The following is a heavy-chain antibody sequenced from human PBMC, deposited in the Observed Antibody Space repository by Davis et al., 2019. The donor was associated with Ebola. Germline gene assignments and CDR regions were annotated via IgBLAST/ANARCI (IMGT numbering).Heavy chain of an antibody. D-gene: IGHD2-2*01. V-gene: IGHV4-4*02. J-gene: IGHJ6*03. CDR1: GGSISSSNW. Sequence: SETLSLTCAVSGGSISSSNWWSWVRQPPGKGLEWIGEIYHSGSTNYNPSLKSRVTISVDTSKNQFSLKLSSVTAADTAVYYCARGPRIVVVPAAIGRSYYYYMDVWGKGTTVTVSS. CDR3: ARGPRIVVVPAAIGRSYYYYMDV. CDR2: IYHSGST.